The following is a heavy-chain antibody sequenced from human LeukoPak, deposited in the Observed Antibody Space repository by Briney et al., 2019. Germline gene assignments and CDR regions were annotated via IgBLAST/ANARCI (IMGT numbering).Heavy chain of an antibody. CDR2: MNPNSGNT. CDR3: ARGRVVQKIAAALYYYYYGMDV. V-gene: IGHV1-8*01. Sequence: ASVKVSCKASGYTFTSYDINWVRQATGQGLEWMGWMNPNSGNTGYAQKFQGRVTMTRNTSISTAYMELSSLRSEDTAVYYCARGRVVQKIAAALYYYYYGMDVWGQGTTVTVSS. J-gene: IGHJ6*02. D-gene: IGHD6-13*01. CDR1: GYTFTSYD.